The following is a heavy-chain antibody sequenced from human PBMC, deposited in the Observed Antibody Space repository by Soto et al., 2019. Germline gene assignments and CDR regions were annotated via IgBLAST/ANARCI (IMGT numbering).Heavy chain of an antibody. Sequence: QVQLQESGSGLLKPSQTLSLDCSVSGDSLRRGFHDWSWIRQTPGKGLQLIGYIDTNGDTHYDPSLRNRLNMSIVTTESRFSLKVTSVTVADTAVYSCERGTVYYCPNDKCGFFFDHWGQGALVTVTS. J-gene: IGHJ4*02. CDR1: GDSLRRGFHD. CDR3: ERGTVYYCPNDKCGFFFDH. CDR2: IDTNGDT. D-gene: IGHD2-8*01. V-gene: IGHV4-30-4*01.